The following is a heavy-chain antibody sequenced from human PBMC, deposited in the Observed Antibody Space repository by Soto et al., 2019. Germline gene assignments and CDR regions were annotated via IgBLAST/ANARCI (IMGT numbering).Heavy chain of an antibody. CDR3: ARQSGDYDFWSGYSISWFDP. Sequence: PSETLSLTCTVSGGSISSYYWSWIRQPPGKGLEWIGYIYYSGSTNYNPSLKSRVTISVDTSKNQFSLKLSSVTAADTAVYYCARQSGDYDFWSGYSISWFDPWGQGTLVTVSS. V-gene: IGHV4-59*08. CDR1: GGSISSYY. J-gene: IGHJ5*02. CDR2: IYYSGST. D-gene: IGHD3-3*01.